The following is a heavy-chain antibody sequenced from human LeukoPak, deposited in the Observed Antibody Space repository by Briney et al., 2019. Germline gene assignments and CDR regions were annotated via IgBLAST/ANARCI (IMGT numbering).Heavy chain of an antibody. CDR2: IYWNDDK. CDR1: GFSLRTRGVG. V-gene: IGHV2-5*01. D-gene: IGHD3-10*01. Sequence: SGPTLMKPTPTLTLTCTFSGFSLRTRGVGVGWIRQPPGKALEWLSLIYWNDDKRYSPSLKSSSTTTKDTSKNQAAHTMTNIDPVDTATYYCSHSRTTMVREVPRWFDPWGQGTLVTVSS. CDR3: SHSRTTMVREVPRWFDP. J-gene: IGHJ5*02.